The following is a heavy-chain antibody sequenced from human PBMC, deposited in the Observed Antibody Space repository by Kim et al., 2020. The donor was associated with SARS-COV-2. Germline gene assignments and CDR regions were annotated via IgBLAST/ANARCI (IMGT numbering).Heavy chain of an antibody. Sequence: SETLSLTCTVSGGSISSGSYYWSWIRQPAGKGLEWIGRIYTSGSTNYNPSLKSRVTISVDTSKNQFSLKLSSVTAADTAVYYCARVSIVVVVAATTRHYGMDVWGQGTTVTVSS. CDR2: IYTSGST. D-gene: IGHD2-15*01. CDR3: ARVSIVVVVAATTRHYGMDV. V-gene: IGHV4-61*02. J-gene: IGHJ6*02. CDR1: GGSISSGSYY.